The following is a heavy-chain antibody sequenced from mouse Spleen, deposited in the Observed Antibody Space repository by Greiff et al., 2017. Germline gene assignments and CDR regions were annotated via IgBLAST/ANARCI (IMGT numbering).Heavy chain of an antibody. CDR2: IWAGGTT. CDR1: GFSLTSYG. CDR3: ARDGITTVVAPDY. V-gene: IGHV2-9*02. D-gene: IGHD1-1*01. Sequence: QVQLKESGPGLVAPSQSLSITCTVSGFSLTSYGVHWVRQPPGKGLEWLGVIWAGGTTNFNSALMSRLSISKDNSKSQVFLKMNSLQTDDTAMYYCARDGITTVVAPDYWGQGTTLTVSS. J-gene: IGHJ2*01.